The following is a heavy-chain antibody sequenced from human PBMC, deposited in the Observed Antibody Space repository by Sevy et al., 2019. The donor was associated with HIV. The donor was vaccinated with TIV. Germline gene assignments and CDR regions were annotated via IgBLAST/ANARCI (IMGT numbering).Heavy chain of an antibody. V-gene: IGHV3-33*01. CDR3: ARVKYYYGSGSYSPFDY. Sequence: GGSLRLSCAASGFTFSSYGMHWVRQAPGKGLEWVAVIWYVGSNKYYADSLKGRFTTSRDNSKNTLYLQMNSLRAEDTAVYYCARVKYYYGSGSYSPFDYWGQGTLVTVSS. D-gene: IGHD3-10*01. CDR1: GFTFSSYG. CDR2: IWYVGSNK. J-gene: IGHJ4*02.